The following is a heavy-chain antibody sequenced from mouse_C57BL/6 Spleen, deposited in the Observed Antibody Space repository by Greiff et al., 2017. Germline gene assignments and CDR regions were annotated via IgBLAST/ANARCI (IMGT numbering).Heavy chain of an antibody. D-gene: IGHD4-1*01. Sequence: QVQLKESGAELVKPGASVQLSCKASGYTFTSYWMHWVKQRPGQGLEWIGMIHPTSGSTNYHEKFKSKATLTVVKSSSTAYMHLSCMTAEDSEVYDCARWRLPNWDWYFDVWGTGTTVTGSS. CDR2: IHPTSGST. V-gene: IGHV1-64*01. CDR3: ARWRLPNWDWYFDV. J-gene: IGHJ1*03. CDR1: GYTFTSYW.